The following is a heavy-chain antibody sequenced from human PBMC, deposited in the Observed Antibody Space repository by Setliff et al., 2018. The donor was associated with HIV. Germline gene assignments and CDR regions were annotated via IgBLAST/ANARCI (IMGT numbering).Heavy chain of an antibody. CDR3: ARETTSGWYWFDP. J-gene: IGHJ5*02. CDR2: INTGNGNT. Sequence: ASVKVSCKASGYTFSQYPMHWVRQAPGQRPEWMGWINTGNGNTKYSQIFRDRVTFTRDTSADTVYMEVSSLRSEDTAVYYCARETTSGWYWFDPWGQGTLVTVSS. V-gene: IGHV1-3*04. CDR1: GYTFSQYP. D-gene: IGHD6-19*01.